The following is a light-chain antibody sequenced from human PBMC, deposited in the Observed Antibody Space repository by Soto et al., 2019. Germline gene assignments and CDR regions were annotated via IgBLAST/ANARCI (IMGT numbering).Light chain of an antibody. CDR3: SSSTSSSTLV. CDR1: SSDVGSYNL. J-gene: IGLJ2*01. CDR2: EGS. Sequence: QSALTQPASVSGSPGQSITISCTGTSSDVGSYNLVSWYQQHPGKGPKLMIYEGSKRPSGVSNRFSGSKSGNTASLTISGLQAGDEADYYCSSSTSSSTLVFGGGTKVTVL. V-gene: IGLV2-14*02.